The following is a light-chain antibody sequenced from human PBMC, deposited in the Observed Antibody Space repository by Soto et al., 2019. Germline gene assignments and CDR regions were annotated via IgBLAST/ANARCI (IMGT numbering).Light chain of an antibody. CDR3: AAWDDSLNGPLYV. V-gene: IGLV1-44*01. CDR1: SSNIGSNT. CDR2: SNN. Sequence: QSVLTQPPSASGTPGQRVTISCSGSSSNIGSNTVNWYQQLPGTAPKPLIYSNNQRPSGVPDRFSGSKSGTSASLAISGLQSEDEADYYCAAWDDSLNGPLYVFGTGTKLTVL. J-gene: IGLJ1*01.